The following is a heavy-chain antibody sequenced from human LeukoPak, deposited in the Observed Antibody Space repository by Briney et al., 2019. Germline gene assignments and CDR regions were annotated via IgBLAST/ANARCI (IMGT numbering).Heavy chain of an antibody. CDR2: INPNSGGT. Sequence: GESLKISCKGSGYTFTGYYMHWVRQAPGQGLEWMGWINPNSGGTNYAQKFQGRVTMTRDTSISTAYMELSRLRSDDTAVYYCARSMYYYDSSGYSAFDPWGQGTLVTVSS. V-gene: IGHV1-2*02. CDR1: GYTFTGYY. D-gene: IGHD3-22*01. J-gene: IGHJ5*02. CDR3: ARSMYYYDSSGYSAFDP.